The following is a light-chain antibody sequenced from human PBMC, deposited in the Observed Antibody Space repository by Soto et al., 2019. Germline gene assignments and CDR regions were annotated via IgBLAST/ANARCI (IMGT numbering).Light chain of an antibody. V-gene: IGKV3-15*01. CDR1: QSVSSN. Sequence: EIVMTQSPATLSVSPGERATLSCRASQSVSSNLAWYQQKPGQAPRLLIYGASTRATGIPARFSGSGSGTEFTLTISSLQPGDFAVYYCQQYNNWPYTFGQGTKLEIK. CDR3: QQYNNWPYT. J-gene: IGKJ2*01. CDR2: GAS.